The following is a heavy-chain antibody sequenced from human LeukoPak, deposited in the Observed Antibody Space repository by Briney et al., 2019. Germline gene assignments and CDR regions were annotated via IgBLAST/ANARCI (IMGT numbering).Heavy chain of an antibody. CDR1: GSSGFIFHNYA. V-gene: IGHV3-23*01. Sequence: AGESLRLSCTASGSSGFIFHNYAMTWVRQAPGKGLEWVSTITIGGGDTNFADSVKGRFTISRDNSKNTLFLQMNSLRVDDTAVYYCAMLASQYLTSWFDYWGQGTLVTVSS. CDR3: AMLASQYLTSWFDY. D-gene: IGHD1-20*01. J-gene: IGHJ4*02. CDR2: ITIGGGDT.